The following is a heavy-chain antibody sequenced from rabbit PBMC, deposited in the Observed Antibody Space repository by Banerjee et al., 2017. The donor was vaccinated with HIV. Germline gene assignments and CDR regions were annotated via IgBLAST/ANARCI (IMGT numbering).Heavy chain of an antibody. V-gene: IGHV1S45*01. CDR1: GFSFSNKYV. Sequence: QEQLVESGGDLVKPEGSLTLSCTASGFSFSNKYVMCWVRQAPGKGLEWIACINTSTGNTVYASWAKGRFTISKTSSTTVTLQMTSLTAADTATYFCARDRDGDAGYGSLALWGPGTLVTV. D-gene: IGHD7-1*01. CDR3: ARDRDGDAGYGSLAL. J-gene: IGHJ4*01. CDR2: INTSTGNT.